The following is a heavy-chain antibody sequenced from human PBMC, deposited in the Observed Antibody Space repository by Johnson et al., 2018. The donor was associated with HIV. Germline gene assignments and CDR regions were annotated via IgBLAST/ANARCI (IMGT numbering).Heavy chain of an antibody. CDR1: GFTFSSYA. CDR2: ISDDATNK. J-gene: IGHJ3*02. V-gene: IGHV3-30*04. CDR3: ASSLSSRSHDAFDM. D-gene: IGHD6-13*01. Sequence: QLVESGGGVVQSGRSLRLSCAASGFTFSSYAMNWVRQSPGKGLEWVAVISDDATNKYYADLKGRFTISRDNSKNTLYLQMNSLRAEDTAVYYCASSLSSRSHDAFDMWGQGTMVTVSS.